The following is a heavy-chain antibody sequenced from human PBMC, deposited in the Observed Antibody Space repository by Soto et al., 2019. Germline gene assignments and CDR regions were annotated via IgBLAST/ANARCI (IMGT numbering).Heavy chain of an antibody. CDR2: IYYSGST. Sequence: SETLSLTCTVSGGSISSGGYYWSWIRQHPGKGLEWIGYIYYSGSTYYNPSLKSRVTISVDTSKNQFSLKLSSVTAADTAVYYCARDFGPSGYPGIFDYWGQGTLVTVSS. V-gene: IGHV4-31*03. D-gene: IGHD3-22*01. CDR3: ARDFGPSGYPGIFDY. CDR1: GGSISSGGYY. J-gene: IGHJ4*02.